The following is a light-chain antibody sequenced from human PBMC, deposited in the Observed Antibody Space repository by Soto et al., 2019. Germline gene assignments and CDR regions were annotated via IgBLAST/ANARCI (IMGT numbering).Light chain of an antibody. J-gene: IGKJ1*01. CDR2: GAS. Sequence: EIVLKQSTGTLSLSPGERATLSCRASQSVSTSYLAWYQQKPGQAPRLLIYGASSRATGIPDRFSGSGSGTDFTLTISRLEPEDFAVYYCQQYGSSPRGTFGQGTKGAIK. V-gene: IGKV3-20*01. CDR3: QQYGSSPRGT. CDR1: QSVSTSY.